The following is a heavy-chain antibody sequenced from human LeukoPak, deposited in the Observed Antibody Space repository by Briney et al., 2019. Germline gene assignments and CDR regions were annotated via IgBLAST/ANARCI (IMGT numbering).Heavy chain of an antibody. CDR3: ARSRPRTYYYDSSGYFFDY. CDR2: INHSGST. D-gene: IGHD3-22*01. J-gene: IGHJ4*02. CDR1: GFAFSSFG. Sequence: LRLSCAASGFAFSSFGMNWVRQPPGKGLEWIGEINHSGSTNYNPSLKSRVTISVDTSKNQFSLKLSSVTAADTAVYYCARSRPRTYYYDSSGYFFDYWGQGTLVTVSS. V-gene: IGHV4-34*01.